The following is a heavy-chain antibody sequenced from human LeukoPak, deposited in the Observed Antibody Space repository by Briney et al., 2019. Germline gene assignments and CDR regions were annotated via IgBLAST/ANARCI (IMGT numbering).Heavy chain of an antibody. CDR3: ARPRQRERYFDWLLVY. V-gene: IGHV1-69*04. J-gene: IGHJ4*02. CDR2: IIPILGIA. D-gene: IGHD3-9*01. CDR1: GGTFSSYA. Sequence: SVKVSCKASGGTFSSYAISWVRQAPGQGLEWMGMIIPILGIANYAQKFQGRVTITADKSTSTAYMELSSLRSEDTAVYYCARPRQRERYFDWLLVYWGQGTLVTVSS.